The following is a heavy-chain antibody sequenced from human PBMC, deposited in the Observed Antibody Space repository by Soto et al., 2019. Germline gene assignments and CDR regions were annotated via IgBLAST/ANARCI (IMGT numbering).Heavy chain of an antibody. CDR1: GFVFGDYE. V-gene: IGHV3-49*03. Sequence: GGSLRLSCTTSGFVFGDYEMSWFCQAPGKGLEWVGFIRTNSRGATTEYAASVRGRFTISRDDSKSVAYLQMNSLKIEDTAVYYCTRGVVIGYWGQGTLVTVSS. CDR2: IRTNSRGATT. J-gene: IGHJ4*02. CDR3: TRGVVIGY.